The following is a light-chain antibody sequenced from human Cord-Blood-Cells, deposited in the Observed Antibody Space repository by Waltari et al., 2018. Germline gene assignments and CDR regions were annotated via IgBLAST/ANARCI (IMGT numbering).Light chain of an antibody. V-gene: IGLV2-14*01. CDR3: SSYTSSSTWV. CDR1: RSDVGGYNY. CDR2: EVS. Sequence: QSALTQPVSVSGSPGQSITIPCTGTRSDVGGYNYVSWYQKHPGKAPKLMIYEVSKRPSGVSNRFSGSKSGNTASLTISGLQAEDEADYYCSSYTSSSTWVFGGGTKLTVL. J-gene: IGLJ3*02.